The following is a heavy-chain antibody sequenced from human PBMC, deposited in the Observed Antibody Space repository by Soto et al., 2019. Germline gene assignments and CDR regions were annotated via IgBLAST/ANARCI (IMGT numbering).Heavy chain of an antibody. Sequence: GASVKVSCKASGFTFTSSAVRWVRQARGQRLEWMGWISAYNGNTNYAQKLQGRVTMTTDTSTSTAYMELRSLRSDDTAVYYCARTYYYDSSGYYVPSHNWFDPWGQGTLVTVSS. D-gene: IGHD3-22*01. V-gene: IGHV1-18*01. J-gene: IGHJ5*02. CDR3: ARTYYYDSSGYYVPSHNWFDP. CDR2: ISAYNGNT. CDR1: GFTFTSSA.